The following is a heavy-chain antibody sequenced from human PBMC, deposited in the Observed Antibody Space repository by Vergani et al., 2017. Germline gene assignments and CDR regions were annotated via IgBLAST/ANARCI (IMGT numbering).Heavy chain of an antibody. CDR1: GFTFSSFS. CDR3: AMKGTRDY. J-gene: IGHJ4*02. V-gene: IGHV3-23*04. D-gene: IGHD1-14*01. CDR2: ISGSGGST. Sequence: EVLLVESGGDLIQPGGSLRLSCAASGFTFSSFSMNWVRQAPGKGLEWVSAISGSGGSTYYADSVKGRFTISRDNSKNTLYLQMNSLRAEDTAVYYCAMKGTRDYWGQGTLVTVSS.